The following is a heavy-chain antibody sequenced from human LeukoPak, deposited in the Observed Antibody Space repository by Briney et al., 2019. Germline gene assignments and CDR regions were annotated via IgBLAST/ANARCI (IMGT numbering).Heavy chain of an antibody. CDR2: IRNKANSYTT. D-gene: IGHD1-1*01. J-gene: IGHJ6*02. Sequence: PGGSLRISCAASGFSFSDYYMDCVRQAPGKGLEWAGRIRNKANSYTTEYAASVKGRFTISRDDSKNSLYLQMNSLKTEDTAVYYCARRKPGDGLYVWGQGTTVTVSS. CDR3: ARRKPGDGLYV. V-gene: IGHV3-72*01. CDR1: GFSFSDYY.